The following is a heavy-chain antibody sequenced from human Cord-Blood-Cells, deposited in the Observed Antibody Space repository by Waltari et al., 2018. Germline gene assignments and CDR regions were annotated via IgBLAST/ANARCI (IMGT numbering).Heavy chain of an antibody. D-gene: IGHD3-9*01. CDR2: IYYSGST. CDR3: ARGRVLRYFDWLAPNAFDI. Sequence: QLQLQESGPGLVKPSETLSLPCTVSGGSISSSSYYWGWIRQPPGTGLEWIGSIYYSGSTYYNPSLKSRVTISVDTSKNQFSLKLSSVTAADTAVYYCARGRVLRYFDWLAPNAFDIWGQGTMVTVSS. CDR1: GGSISSSSYY. V-gene: IGHV4-39*01. J-gene: IGHJ3*02.